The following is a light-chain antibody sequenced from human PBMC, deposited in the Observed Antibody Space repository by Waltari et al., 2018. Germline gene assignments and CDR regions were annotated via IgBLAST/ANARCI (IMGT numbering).Light chain of an antibody. CDR1: RSHVRRYNL. J-gene: IGLJ2*01. CDR3: CSYAGSSTLV. CDR2: EGS. Sequence: QYALTQTSSGSGSPGHSSTLPCTGTRSHVRRYNLVSWYQQHPGKAPKLMIYEGSKRPSGVSNRFSGSKSGNTASLTISELQVEDEADYYCCSYAGSSTLVFGGGTKLTVL. V-gene: IGLV2-23*01.